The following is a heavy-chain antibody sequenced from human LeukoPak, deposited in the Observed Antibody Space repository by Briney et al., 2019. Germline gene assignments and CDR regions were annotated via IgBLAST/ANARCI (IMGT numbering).Heavy chain of an antibody. Sequence: PGGSLRLSCAASGFTFGTYWMHWVRHVSGQGLVWVSRINSDGSSTTYADSVKGRFTISRDNAKNTLYLQMNSLRAEDTAVYYCARDGPRGAISDYWGQGTLVTVSS. CDR2: INSDGSST. V-gene: IGHV3-74*01. CDR1: GFTFGTYW. J-gene: IGHJ4*02. D-gene: IGHD3-3*01. CDR3: ARDGPRGAISDY.